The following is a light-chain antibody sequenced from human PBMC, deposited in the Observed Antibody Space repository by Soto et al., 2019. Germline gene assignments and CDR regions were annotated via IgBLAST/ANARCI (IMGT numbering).Light chain of an antibody. Sequence: QSALTQPASVSGSPGQSIAISCTGTSSDVGGYNYVSWYQQRPGKAPKLMIYDVSNRPSGVSNRFSGSKSGNTASLTISGLQAEDEADYYCSSYTSSSTLIGGGTKLTVL. CDR1: SSDVGGYNY. J-gene: IGLJ2*01. CDR2: DVS. V-gene: IGLV2-14*01. CDR3: SSYTSSSTL.